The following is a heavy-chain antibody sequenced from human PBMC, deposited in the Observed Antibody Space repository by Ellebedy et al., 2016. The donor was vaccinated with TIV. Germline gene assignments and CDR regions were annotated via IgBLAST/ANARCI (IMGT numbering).Heavy chain of an antibody. CDR1: GGTFSSYA. D-gene: IGHD2-15*01. CDR3: ARDVVVAAPYYYGMDV. J-gene: IGHJ6*02. Sequence: SVKVSXKASGGTFSSYAISWVRQAPGQGLEWMGGIIPIFGTANYAQKFQGRVTITADKSTSTAYMELSSLRSEDTAVYYCARDVVVAAPYYYGMDVWGQGTTVTVSS. V-gene: IGHV1-69*06. CDR2: IIPIFGTA.